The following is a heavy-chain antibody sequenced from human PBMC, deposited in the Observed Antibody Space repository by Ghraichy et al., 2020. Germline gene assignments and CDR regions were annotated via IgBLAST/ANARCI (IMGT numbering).Heavy chain of an antibody. Sequence: ESLNISCVGSGFTLSNYNMNWVRQSPGKGLEWVSYITTSSRSIFYADSVKGRFTVSRDNAKNSLSLQMNSLRDEDTAVYYCARASRVVRFYYYDGMDVWGQGTTVTVSS. CDR1: GFTLSNYN. CDR2: ITTSSRSI. D-gene: IGHD4-23*01. V-gene: IGHV3-48*02. CDR3: ARASRVVRFYYYDGMDV. J-gene: IGHJ6*02.